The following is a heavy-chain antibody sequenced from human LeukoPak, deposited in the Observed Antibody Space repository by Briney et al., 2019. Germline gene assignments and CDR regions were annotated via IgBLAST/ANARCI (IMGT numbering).Heavy chain of an antibody. D-gene: IGHD1-26*01. Sequence: GGSLRLSCAASGLRFGNYGMHWVRQAPGKGLEWVAVIWYDGSNQYYVDSVKGRFTVSRDSAKNTLYLQMNSLRAEDTAVYYCATDRNSGKYYDYWGQGTLVTVSS. CDR2: IWYDGSNQ. CDR3: ATDRNSGKYYDY. J-gene: IGHJ4*02. CDR1: GLRFGNYG. V-gene: IGHV3-33*01.